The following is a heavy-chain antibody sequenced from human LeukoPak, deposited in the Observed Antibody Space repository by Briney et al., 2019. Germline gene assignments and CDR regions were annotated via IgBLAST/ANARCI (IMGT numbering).Heavy chain of an antibody. CDR1: GGSISSGGYY. CDR3: ASWGGVYFDY. V-gene: IGHV4-30-2*02. Sequence: TSETLSLTCTVSGGSISSGGYYWSWIRQPPGKGLEWIGYIYHSGSTYYNPSLKSRVTISVDTSKNEFSLKLSSVTAADTAVYYCASWGGVYFDYWGQGTLVTVSS. D-gene: IGHD6-13*01. J-gene: IGHJ4*02. CDR2: IYHSGST.